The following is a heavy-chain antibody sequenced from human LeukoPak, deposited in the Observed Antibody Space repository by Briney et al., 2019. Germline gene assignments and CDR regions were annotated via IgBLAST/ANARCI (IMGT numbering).Heavy chain of an antibody. J-gene: IGHJ5*02. CDR3: ARDNTIFGVVMRT. D-gene: IGHD3-3*01. V-gene: IGHV3-74*01. Sequence: PGGSLRLSCAASGFTFSSYWTHWVRQAPGKGLVWVSRINSDGSSTSYADSVKGRFTISRDNAKNTLYLQMNSLRAEDTAVYYCARDNTIFGVVMRTWGQGTLVTVSS. CDR2: INSDGSST. CDR1: GFTFSSYW.